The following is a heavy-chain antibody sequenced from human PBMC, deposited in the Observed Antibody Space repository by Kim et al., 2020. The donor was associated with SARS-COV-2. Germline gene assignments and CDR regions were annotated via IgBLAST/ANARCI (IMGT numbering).Heavy chain of an antibody. V-gene: IGHV3-11*05. J-gene: IGHJ6*02. CDR3: ARVGYDSVWWSYRDYYSYYGMDV. CDR1: GFTFSDYY. CDR2: ISSSSSYT. D-gene: IGHD3-16*02. Sequence: GGSLRLSCAASGFTFSDYYMSWIRQAPGKGLEWVSYISSSSSYTNYADSVKGRFTISRDNAKNSLYLQMNSLRAEDTAVYYCARVGYDSVWWSYRDYYSYYGMDVWGQGTTVTVSS.